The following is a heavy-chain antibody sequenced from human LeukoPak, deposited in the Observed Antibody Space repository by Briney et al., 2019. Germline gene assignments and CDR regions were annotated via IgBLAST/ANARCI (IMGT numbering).Heavy chain of an antibody. CDR3: ARHEGYSYAFAY. D-gene: IGHD5-18*01. CDR2: IYYSGST. Sequence: PSETLSLSCTVSGGSISSYYWSWIRQPPGKGLEWIGYIYYSGSTNYNPSLKSRLTISADTSKNQFSLKLSSVIAADTAVYFCARHEGYSYAFAYWGQGTLVTVSS. J-gene: IGHJ4*02. CDR1: GGSISSYY. V-gene: IGHV4-59*08.